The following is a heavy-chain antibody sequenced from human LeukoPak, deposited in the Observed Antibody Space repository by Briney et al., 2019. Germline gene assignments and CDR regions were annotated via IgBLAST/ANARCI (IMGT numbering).Heavy chain of an antibody. J-gene: IGHJ4*02. D-gene: IGHD3-22*01. CDR3: AKGSYYDCSGSFYFDY. Sequence: GSGDNTYYADSVKGRFTISRDNSKNTLYVQVNSLGTEDTAAYYCAKGSYYDCSGSFYFDYWGQGTLVTVSS. V-gene: IGHV3-23*01. CDR2: GSGDNT.